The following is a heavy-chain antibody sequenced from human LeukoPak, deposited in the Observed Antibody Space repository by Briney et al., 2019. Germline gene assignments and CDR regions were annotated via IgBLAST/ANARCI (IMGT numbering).Heavy chain of an antibody. CDR1: GGSISSCY. Sequence: SETLSLTCTVSGGSISSCYWTWIRQPPGKGLEWVGCIYYTGSTNYNPSLKSRVTISVDTSKNQFSLRLSSVTAADTAVYYCARGARDGYNSYHYYMDVWGKGTTVTVSS. CDR3: ARGARDGYNSYHYYMDV. D-gene: IGHD5-24*01. J-gene: IGHJ6*03. CDR2: IYYTGST. V-gene: IGHV4-59*01.